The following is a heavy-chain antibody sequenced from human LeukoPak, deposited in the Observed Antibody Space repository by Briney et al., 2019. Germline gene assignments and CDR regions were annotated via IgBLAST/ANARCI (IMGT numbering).Heavy chain of an antibody. D-gene: IGHD5-18*01. V-gene: IGHV3-48*04. J-gene: IGHJ3*02. CDR3: ARDRSSAQLWSHFAFDI. CDR2: ISSSGSTI. Sequence: GGSLRLSCAASGFTFSSYSMNWVRQAPGKGLEWVSYISSSGSTIYYADSVKGRFTISRDNAKNSLYLQMNSLRAEDTAVYYCARDRSSAQLWSHFAFDIWGQGTMVTVSS. CDR1: GFTFSSYS.